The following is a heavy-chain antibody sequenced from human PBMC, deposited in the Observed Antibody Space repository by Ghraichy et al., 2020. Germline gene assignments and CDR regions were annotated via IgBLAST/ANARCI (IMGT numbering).Heavy chain of an antibody. Sequence: GGSLRLSWDDSGRTVFTNDMTWVRQAQGKGLEWVSIMYNTGTTHYADSVRGRFTISRHHSENSLYLQMNSLRPDDTAVYFCARASFGDTYYGHYSGMDVWGHGTSVTVSS. CDR2: MYNTGTT. D-gene: IGHD1-26*01. CDR1: GRTVFTND. J-gene: IGHJ6*02. V-gene: IGHV3-53*04. CDR3: ARASFGDTYYGHYSGMDV.